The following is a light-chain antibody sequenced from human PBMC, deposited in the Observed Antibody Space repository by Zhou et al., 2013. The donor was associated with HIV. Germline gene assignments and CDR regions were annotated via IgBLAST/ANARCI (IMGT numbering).Light chain of an antibody. CDR2: DAS. Sequence: DIQMTQSPSSLSASVGDRVTITCQASQDISNYLNWYQQKPGKAPELLIYDASNLETGVPSRFNGSGSGTDFTLTISSLQPEDIATYYCQQYDNLPFTFGPGTKVDIK. CDR1: QDISNY. CDR3: QQYDNLPFT. J-gene: IGKJ3*01. V-gene: IGKV1-33*01.